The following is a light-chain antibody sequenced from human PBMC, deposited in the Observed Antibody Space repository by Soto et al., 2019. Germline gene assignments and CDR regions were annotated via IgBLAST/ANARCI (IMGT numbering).Light chain of an antibody. CDR2: NAS. CDR1: QSIGRW. CDR3: QQYNSYSLT. Sequence: DIQLTQSPSTLSASVGDRVTITCRASQSIGRWLAWYQQKPGKAPKFLIYNASSLESGVPSRFSGSGSGTEFTLTISSLQPDDYATYYCQQYNSYSLTFGQGTKVEIK. J-gene: IGKJ1*01. V-gene: IGKV1-5*03.